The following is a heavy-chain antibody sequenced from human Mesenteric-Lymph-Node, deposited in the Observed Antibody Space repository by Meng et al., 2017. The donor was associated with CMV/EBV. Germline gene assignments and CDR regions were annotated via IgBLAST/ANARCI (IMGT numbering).Heavy chain of an antibody. CDR3: ASAYSGYAVQY. CDR2: IIPIFGTA. V-gene: IGHV1-69*06. Sequence: CKASGCTFSSYAISWVRQAPGQGLEWMGGIIPIFGTANYAQKFQGRVTITADKSTSTAYMELSSLRSEDTAVYYCASAYSGYAVQYWGQGTLVTVSS. CDR1: GCTFSSYA. J-gene: IGHJ4*02. D-gene: IGHD5-12*01.